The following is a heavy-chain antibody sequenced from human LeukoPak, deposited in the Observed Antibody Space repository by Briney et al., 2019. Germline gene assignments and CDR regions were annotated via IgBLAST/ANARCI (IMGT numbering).Heavy chain of an antibody. CDR1: GDSIRSYY. CDR3: ARGWRYSSGSGIVYSYDG. J-gene: IGHJ4*02. D-gene: IGHD6-19*01. V-gene: IGHV4-59*01. CDR2: IYYSGST. Sequence: SETLSLTCTVSGDSIRSYYWSWIRQPPGKGLEWIGYIYYSGSTSYNPSLKSRVTISVDTSKNQFSLKLSSVTAADTAVYYCARGWRYSSGSGIVYSYDGWGQGTLVTVSS.